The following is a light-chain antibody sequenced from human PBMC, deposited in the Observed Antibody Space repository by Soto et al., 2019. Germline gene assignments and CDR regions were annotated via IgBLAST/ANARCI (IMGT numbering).Light chain of an antibody. J-gene: IGLJ3*02. Sequence: QSVLTQPPSVSAAPGQKVTISCSGSSSNIGHNYVSWYQQLPGTAPKLLIYDNNERPSGIPDRFSGSKSGTSATLGITGLQTGDEADYYCGTWDSSLSAGVFCGGTKVTVL. CDR1: SSNIGHNY. CDR3: GTWDSSLSAGV. CDR2: DNN. V-gene: IGLV1-51*01.